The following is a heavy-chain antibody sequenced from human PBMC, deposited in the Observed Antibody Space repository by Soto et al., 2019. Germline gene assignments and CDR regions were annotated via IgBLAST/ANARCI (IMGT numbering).Heavy chain of an antibody. CDR2: IYYSGST. D-gene: IGHD4-17*01. CDR1: GGSISSGGYY. V-gene: IGHV4-31*03. J-gene: IGHJ4*02. Sequence: PSETLSLTCTVSGGSISSGGYYWSWIRQHPGKGLEWIGYIYYSGSTYYNPSLKSRITISVDTSKNQISLKLSSVTAADTAVYYCARAGGTTVTGLWHFDSWGQGTLVTVSS. CDR3: ARAGGTTVTGLWHFDS.